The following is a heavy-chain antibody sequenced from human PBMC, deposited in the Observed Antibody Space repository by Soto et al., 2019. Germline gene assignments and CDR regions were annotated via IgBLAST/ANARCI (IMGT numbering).Heavy chain of an antibody. Sequence: VQLVQSGPEVKKPGSSVRVSCTASGGTFSSYTINWVRQVPGQGPEGMGRSIPMLGMSNYAQKFQGRVMMIADKSTNTVYMELSSLRSEDTAIYYCATNYGSGSAHFDYWGQGTLVTVSS. CDR3: ATNYGSGSAHFDY. CDR1: GGTFSSYT. CDR2: SIPMLGMS. D-gene: IGHD3-10*01. J-gene: IGHJ4*02. V-gene: IGHV1-69*02.